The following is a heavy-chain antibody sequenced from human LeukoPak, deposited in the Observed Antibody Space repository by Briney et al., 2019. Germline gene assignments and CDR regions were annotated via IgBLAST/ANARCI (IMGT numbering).Heavy chain of an antibody. CDR2: INPSSGGT. V-gene: IGHV1-2*02. J-gene: IGHJ5*02. CDR3: ARAAPRNYAGGSWFFDWFDP. Sequence: ASLKVSCKASGYTFTDYYVHWVRQAPGQGLEWMGWINPSSGGTNSAQQLQGRVTMARDTSTSTAYMELNSLTSDDTAMYYCARAAPRNYAGGSWFFDWFDPWGQGTLVTISS. D-gene: IGHD2-15*01. CDR1: GYTFTDYY.